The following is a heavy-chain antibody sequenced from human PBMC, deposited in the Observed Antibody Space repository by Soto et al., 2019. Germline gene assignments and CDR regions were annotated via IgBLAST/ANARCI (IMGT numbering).Heavy chain of an antibody. CDR1: GGTFSSYA. CDR2: IIPIFGTA. CDR3: ARSSQKPITMIVVVDPLDY. D-gene: IGHD3-22*01. V-gene: IGHV1-69*13. J-gene: IGHJ4*02. Sequence: GASVKVSCKASGGTFSSYAISWVRQAPGQGLEWMGGIIPIFGTANYAQKFQGRVTITADESTSTAYMELSSLRSEDTAVYYCARSSQKPITMIVVVDPLDYWGQGTLVTVSS.